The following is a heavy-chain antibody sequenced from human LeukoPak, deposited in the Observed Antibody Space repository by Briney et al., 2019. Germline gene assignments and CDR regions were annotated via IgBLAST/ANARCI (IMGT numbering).Heavy chain of an antibody. CDR2: ISGSGGST. CDR3: AKDPHSMVREYFDY. D-gene: IGHD3-10*01. V-gene: IGHV3-23*01. CDR1: GFTFSSYA. J-gene: IGHJ4*02. Sequence: GGSLRLSCAASGFTFSSYAMSWVRQAPGKGLEWVSAISGSGGSTYYADSVKGRFTISRDNPKNTLYLQMNSLRAEDTDVYYCAKDPHSMVREYFDYWGQGTLVTVSS.